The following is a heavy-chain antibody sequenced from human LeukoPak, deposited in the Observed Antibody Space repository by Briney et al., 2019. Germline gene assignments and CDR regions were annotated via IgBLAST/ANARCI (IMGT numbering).Heavy chain of an antibody. CDR3: AKSLDYDGGVLWALPQY. V-gene: IGHV3-23*01. CDR2: IRGSGTDT. Sequence: GGSLRLSCAASGFTFTSYAMSWVRQPPGKGLEWVSVIRGSGTDTYSADSVKGRFTVSRDNSKNTLYLQMSSLRAEDTAIYYCAKSLDYDGGVLWALPQYWGQGTLVTVSS. J-gene: IGHJ4*02. D-gene: IGHD3-22*01. CDR1: GFTFTSYA.